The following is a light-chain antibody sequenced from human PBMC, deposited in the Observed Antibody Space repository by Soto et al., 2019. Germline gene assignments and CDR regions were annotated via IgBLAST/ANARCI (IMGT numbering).Light chain of an antibody. CDR2: EVT. CDR1: SSDVGGYNY. CDR3: SSHAGSTLYV. J-gene: IGLJ1*01. Sequence: QSVLTQPPSASGSPGQSVTISCTGTSSDVGGYNYISWYQQHPGKAPKLMIYEVTKRPSGVPDRFSGSKSGNTASLTVSGLQAEDEADYFCSSHAGSTLYVFGTGTKVTVL. V-gene: IGLV2-8*01.